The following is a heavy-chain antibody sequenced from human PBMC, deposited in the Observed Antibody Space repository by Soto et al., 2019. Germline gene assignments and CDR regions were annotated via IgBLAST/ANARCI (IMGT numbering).Heavy chain of an antibody. CDR1: CGSFSGYY. CDR2: INHSGST. V-gene: IGHV4-34*01. Sequence: SETLSLTCAVYCGSFSGYYWSWIRQPPGKGLEWIWEINHSGSTNYNPSLKSRVTISVDTSKNQFSLKLSSVTAADTAVYYCAGKYYDFWSGYYVGFDWFDPWGQGTLVTVSS. J-gene: IGHJ5*02. D-gene: IGHD3-3*01. CDR3: AGKYYDFWSGYYVGFDWFDP.